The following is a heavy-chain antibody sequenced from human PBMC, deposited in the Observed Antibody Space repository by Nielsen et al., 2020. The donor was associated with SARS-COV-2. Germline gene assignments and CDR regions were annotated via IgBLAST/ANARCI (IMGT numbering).Heavy chain of an antibody. CDR3: AKDIVVVPVNWFDP. J-gene: IGHJ5*02. D-gene: IGHD2-2*01. CDR1: GFTFSSYA. V-gene: IGHV3-23*01. Sequence: GGSLRLSCAASGFTFSSYAMSWVRQAPGKGLEWVSAISGSGDSTYYADSVKGRFTISRDNSKNTLYLQMNSLRAEDTAVYYCAKDIVVVPVNWFDPWGQGTLVTVSS. CDR2: ISGSGDST.